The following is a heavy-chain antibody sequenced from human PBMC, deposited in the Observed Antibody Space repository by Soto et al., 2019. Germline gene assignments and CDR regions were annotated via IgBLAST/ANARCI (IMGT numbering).Heavy chain of an antibody. V-gene: IGHV4-30-2*01. Sequence: QLRLQESGSGLVKPSQTLSLTCTVSNGSVSSGTYSWSWVRQPPGKGLEWIGYIYYSGTTYYTPSLKSRLTMSMDRANDHFSLNLTSVTAADTDVYFCARGHYYYGMDVWGQGITVTVSS. CDR3: ARGHYYYGMDV. CDR2: IYYSGTT. CDR1: NGSVSSGTYS. J-gene: IGHJ6*02.